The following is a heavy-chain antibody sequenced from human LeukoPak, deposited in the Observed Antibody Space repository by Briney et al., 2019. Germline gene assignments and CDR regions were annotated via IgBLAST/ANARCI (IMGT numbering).Heavy chain of an antibody. Sequence: SETLSLTCTVSGGSISSYYWSWTRQPAGKGLEWIGRIYTSGSTNYNPSLKSRVTMSVDTSKNQFSLKLSSVTAADTAVYYCARDSVAMASYYYYGMDVWGQGTTVTVSS. CDR1: GGSISSYY. CDR3: ARDSVAMASYYYYGMDV. J-gene: IGHJ6*02. D-gene: IGHD5-18*01. V-gene: IGHV4-4*07. CDR2: IYTSGST.